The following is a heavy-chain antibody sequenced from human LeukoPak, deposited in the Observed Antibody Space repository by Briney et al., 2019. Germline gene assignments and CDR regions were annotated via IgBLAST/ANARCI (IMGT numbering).Heavy chain of an antibody. D-gene: IGHD3-22*01. Sequence: PAETLSLTCAVYGGSFSGYYWGWVRQPPGKGLEWIGRIYYSGSTYYNPSLNSRVTISADTSKNQSTMRLSSVTAADTTVYYCASNRGNYYDSSGYNFDYWGQGTLVTDSS. CDR2: IYYSGST. CDR3: ASNRGNYYDSSGYNFDY. J-gene: IGHJ4*02. V-gene: IGHV4-34*01. CDR1: GGSFSGYY.